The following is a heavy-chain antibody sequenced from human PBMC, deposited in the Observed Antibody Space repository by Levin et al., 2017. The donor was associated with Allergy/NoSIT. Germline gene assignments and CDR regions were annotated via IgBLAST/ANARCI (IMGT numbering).Heavy chain of an antibody. V-gene: IGHV7-4-1*02. CDR2: INTNTGNP. CDR3: ARLEDLVAGYSSSWYGAGWFDP. J-gene: IGHJ5*02. CDR1: GYTFTSYA. D-gene: IGHD6-13*01. Sequence: GESLKISCKASGYTFTSYAMNWVRQAPGQGLEWMGWINTNTGNPTYAQGFTGRFVFSLDTSVSTAYLQISSLKAEDTAVYYCARLEDLVAGYSSSWYGAGWFDPWGQGTLVTVSS.